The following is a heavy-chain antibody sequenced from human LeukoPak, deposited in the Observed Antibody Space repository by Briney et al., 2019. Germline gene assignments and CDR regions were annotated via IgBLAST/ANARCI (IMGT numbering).Heavy chain of an antibody. J-gene: IGHJ3*02. V-gene: IGHV1-46*01. CDR2: INPSGGST. CDR3: ARDWREMATSDAFDI. D-gene: IGHD5-24*01. CDR1: RYTFTSYY. Sequence: ASVKVSCKASRYTFTSYYMHWVRQAPGQGLEWMGIINPSGGSTSYAQKFQGRVTMTRDTSTSTVYMELSSLRSEDTAVYYCARDWREMATSDAFDIWGQGTTATVSS.